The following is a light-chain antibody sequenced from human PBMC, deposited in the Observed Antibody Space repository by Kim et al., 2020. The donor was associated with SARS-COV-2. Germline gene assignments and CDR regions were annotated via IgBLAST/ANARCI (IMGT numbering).Light chain of an antibody. CDR1: QSVSSN. CDR3: QQYNKWPLT. CDR2: DTS. J-gene: IGKJ4*01. V-gene: IGKV3-15*01. Sequence: VSPGQRATLSCRASQSVSSNLAWYQQKPGQAPRLLIYDTSTRATGIPARFSGSGSGTDFTLTISSLQSEDFAVYYCQQYNKWPLTFGGGTKVDIK.